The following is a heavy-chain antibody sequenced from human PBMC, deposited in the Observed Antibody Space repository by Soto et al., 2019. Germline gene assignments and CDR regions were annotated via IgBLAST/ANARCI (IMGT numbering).Heavy chain of an antibody. D-gene: IGHD2-2*02. V-gene: IGHV1-3*01. CDR2: INAGNGNT. Sequence: ASVKVSCKASGYTFTSYAMHWVGQAPGQRLEWMGWINAGNGNTKYSQKFQGRVTITRDTSASTAYMELSSLRSEDTAVYYCAKSATVPAAIAYWGQGTLVTVSS. CDR3: AKSATVPAAIAY. CDR1: GYTFTSYA. J-gene: IGHJ4*02.